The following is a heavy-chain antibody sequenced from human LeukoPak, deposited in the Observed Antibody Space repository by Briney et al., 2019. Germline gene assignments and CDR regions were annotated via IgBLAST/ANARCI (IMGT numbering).Heavy chain of an antibody. J-gene: IGHJ3*02. CDR3: AREGVIGSSSWDYHDAFDI. Sequence: ASVKVSCKASGGTFSSYAMNWVRQAPGQGLEWMGWINTNTGNPTYAQGFTGRFVFSLDTSVSTAYLQISSLKAEDTAVYYCAREGVIGSSSWDYHDAFDIWGQGTMVTVSS. CDR2: INTNTGNP. V-gene: IGHV7-4-1*02. CDR1: GGTFSSYA. D-gene: IGHD6-13*01.